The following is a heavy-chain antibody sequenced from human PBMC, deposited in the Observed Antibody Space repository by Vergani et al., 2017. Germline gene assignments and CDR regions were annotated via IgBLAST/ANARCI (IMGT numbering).Heavy chain of an antibody. V-gene: IGHV4-31*01. D-gene: IGHD5-12*01. Sequence: QVQLQESGPGLVKPSQTLSLTCTVSGGSISSGGYYWSWIRQHPGKGLEWIGYIYYSGSTYYNPSLKSLVTISVDTSKNQFSLKLSSVTAADTAVYYCARGIWATISGVDVWGQGTTVTVSS. CDR1: GGSISSGGYY. J-gene: IGHJ6*02. CDR3: ARGIWATISGVDV. CDR2: IYYSGST.